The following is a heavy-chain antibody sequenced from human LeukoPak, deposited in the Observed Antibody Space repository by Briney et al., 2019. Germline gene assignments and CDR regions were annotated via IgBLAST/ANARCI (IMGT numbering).Heavy chain of an antibody. CDR1: GGSFSGYY. Sequence: PSETLSLTCVVYGGSFSGYYWSWIRQPPGKGLEWIGEINHSGSTNYNPSLKSRVTISVDTSKNQFSLKLNSVTAADTAVYYCAREKDYWFDPWGQGTLSPSPQ. V-gene: IGHV4-34*01. J-gene: IGHJ5*02. CDR3: AREKDYWFDP. D-gene: IGHD3/OR15-3a*01. CDR2: INHSGST.